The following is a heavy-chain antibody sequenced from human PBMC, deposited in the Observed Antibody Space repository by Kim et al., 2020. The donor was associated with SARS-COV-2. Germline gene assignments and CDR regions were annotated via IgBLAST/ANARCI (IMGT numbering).Heavy chain of an antibody. CDR1: GGSVSSGSYF. CDR2: IYYSGNT. Sequence: SETLSLTCTVSGGSVSSGSYFWSWIRQHPGKGLEWIGYIYYSGNTNYNPSLKSRVTMSVDTSKNQFSLKLRSVTAADTAVYYCARAPNDFWSGYPYYLDYWGQGTLVTVSS. D-gene: IGHD3-3*01. CDR3: ARAPNDFWSGYPYYLDY. V-gene: IGHV4-61*01. J-gene: IGHJ4*02.